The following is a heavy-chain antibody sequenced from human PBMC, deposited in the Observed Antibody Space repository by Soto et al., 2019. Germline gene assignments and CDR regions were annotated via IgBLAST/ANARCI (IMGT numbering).Heavy chain of an antibody. V-gene: IGHV3-74*01. D-gene: IGHD3-10*01. CDR2: IESDGSNT. Sequence: EVRLVESGGGLVQPGGSLRLSCAASGFTLSDYWIHWVRQPPGKGPVWVSRIESDGSNTAYADSVKGRFTISRDNAKNTLYLYMNSLRVEDTAVYYCARDEFGTLGGDYWGQGTLVTVSS. J-gene: IGHJ4*02. CDR1: GFTLSDYW. CDR3: ARDEFGTLGGDY.